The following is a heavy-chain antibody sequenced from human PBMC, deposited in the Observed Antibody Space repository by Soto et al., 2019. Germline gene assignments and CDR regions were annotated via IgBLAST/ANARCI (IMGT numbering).Heavy chain of an antibody. D-gene: IGHD6-13*01. CDR2: TYYRSKWYN. CDR1: GDSVSSNSAA. CDR3: ARVGIAAAALSQYYYGMDV. J-gene: IGHJ6*02. Sequence: QSQTLSLTCAISGDSVSSNSAAWNWIRQSPSRGLEWLGRTYYRSKWYNDYAVSVKSRITINPDTSKNQFSLQLNSVTPEDTAVYYCARVGIAAAALSQYYYGMDVWGQGTTVTVSS. V-gene: IGHV6-1*01.